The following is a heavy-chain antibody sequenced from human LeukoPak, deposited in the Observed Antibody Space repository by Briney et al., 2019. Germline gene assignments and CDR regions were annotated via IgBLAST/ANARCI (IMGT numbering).Heavy chain of an antibody. CDR3: ARGRGTGFWSGYPPQKRFDP. D-gene: IGHD3-3*01. Sequence: SETLSLTCAVYGGSLGGYYWSWIRQPPGKGLEWIGYIYYSGSTNYNPSLKSRVTISVDTSKNQFSLKLSSVTAADTAVYYCARGRGTGFWSGYPPQKRFDPWGQGTLVTVSS. CDR2: IYYSGST. J-gene: IGHJ5*02. V-gene: IGHV4-59*01. CDR1: GGSLGGYY.